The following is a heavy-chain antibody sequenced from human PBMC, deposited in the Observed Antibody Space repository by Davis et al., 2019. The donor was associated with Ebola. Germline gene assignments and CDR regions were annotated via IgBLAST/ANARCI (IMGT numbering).Heavy chain of an antibody. J-gene: IGHJ6*02. CDR3: AKDWRGYSYGTPSSMDV. D-gene: IGHD5-18*01. V-gene: IGHV3-23*01. CDR2: IVGGGSST. Sequence: GESLKISCVASGFSYSSYAMSWVRQAPGKGLEWVSGIVGGGSSTYYADSVKGRFTISRDNSKNTLYLQMNSLRAEDTAVYYCAKDWRGYSYGTPSSMDVWGQGTTVTVSS. CDR1: GFSYSSYA.